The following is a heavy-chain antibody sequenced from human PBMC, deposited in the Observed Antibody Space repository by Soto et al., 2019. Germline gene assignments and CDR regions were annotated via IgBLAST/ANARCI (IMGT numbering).Heavy chain of an antibody. Sequence: QVPLVQSGAEVKKPGASVKVSCKASGYTFTGYYMHWVRQAPGQGLEWMGWINPNSGGTNYAQKFQGWVTMTRDTSISTAYMELSRLRSDDTAVYYCARGFWSGYSSAYYYYYGMDVWGQGTTVTVSS. D-gene: IGHD3-3*01. CDR3: ARGFWSGYSSAYYYYYGMDV. CDR2: INPNSGGT. J-gene: IGHJ6*02. V-gene: IGHV1-2*04. CDR1: GYTFTGYY.